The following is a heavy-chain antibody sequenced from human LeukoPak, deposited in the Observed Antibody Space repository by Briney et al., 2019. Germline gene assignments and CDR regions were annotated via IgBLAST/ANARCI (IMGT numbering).Heavy chain of an antibody. Sequence: ASVKVSCKASGYTFTSYGISWVRQAPGRGLEWMGWISAYNGNTNYAQKLQGRVTMTTDTSTSTAYMELRSLRSDDTAVYYCARDRGYCSGGSCYSSEYFQHWGQGTLVTVSS. V-gene: IGHV1-18*01. CDR3: ARDRGYCSGGSCYSSEYFQH. CDR1: GYTFTSYG. J-gene: IGHJ1*01. D-gene: IGHD2-15*01. CDR2: ISAYNGNT.